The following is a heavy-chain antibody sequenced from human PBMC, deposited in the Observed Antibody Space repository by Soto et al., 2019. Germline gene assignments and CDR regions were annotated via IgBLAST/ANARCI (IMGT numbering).Heavy chain of an antibody. J-gene: IGHJ5*02. D-gene: IGHD2-8*01. CDR3: ARRIPYCTNGVCYPANWFDP. Sequence: VKVSCKASCYSFTSYFISWLRHDPEQGLEWMGWISAYNGNTNYAQKLPGRVTMTTDTSTSTANMELRSLRSDDTAVYYCARRIPYCTNGVCYPANWFDPWGQGTLVTVSS. CDR1: CYSFTSYF. CDR2: ISAYNGNT. V-gene: IGHV1-18*01.